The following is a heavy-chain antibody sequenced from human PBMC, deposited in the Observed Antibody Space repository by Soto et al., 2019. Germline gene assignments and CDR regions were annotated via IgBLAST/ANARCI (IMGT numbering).Heavy chain of an antibody. J-gene: IGHJ6*02. D-gene: IGHD1-1*01. V-gene: IGHV3-33*01. CDR2: IWYDGSNK. Sequence: PGGSLRLSCAASGFTFSSYGMHWVRQAPGKGLEWVAVIWYDGSNKYYADSVKGRFTISRDNSKNTLYLQMNSLRAEDTAVYYCARAVRLTRRAYYYGMDVWGQGTTVTVS. CDR3: ARAVRLTRRAYYYGMDV. CDR1: GFTFSSYG.